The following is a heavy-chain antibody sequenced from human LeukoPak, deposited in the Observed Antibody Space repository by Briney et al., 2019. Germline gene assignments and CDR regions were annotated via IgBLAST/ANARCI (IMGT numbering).Heavy chain of an antibody. CDR2: INPSGGST. J-gene: IGHJ3*02. V-gene: IGHV1-46*01. CDR3: AREGGSPEGAFDI. CDR1: GYTFTSYY. D-gene: IGHD1-26*01. Sequence: WASVKVSCKASGYTFTSYYMHWVRQAPGQGLEWMGIINPSGGSTSYAQKFQGRVTMTRDMSTSTVYMELSSLRSEDTAVYYCAREGGSPEGAFDIWGQGTMVTVSS.